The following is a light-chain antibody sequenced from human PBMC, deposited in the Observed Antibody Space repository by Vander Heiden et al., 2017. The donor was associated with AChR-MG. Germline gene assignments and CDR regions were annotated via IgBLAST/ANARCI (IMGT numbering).Light chain of an antibody. Sequence: EIVMSHTPHALSVTPRQPAPTSCESSQTLLHSDGKTYLYWYLKKPGQSPQLLIDEVSSRFSGVPSRFSGSGSGTDFTLKISRVDDDDVGVYYCMQGIHLPGAFGPGTKVDIK. CDR3: MQGIHLPGA. V-gene: IGKV2-29*02. CDR2: EVS. J-gene: IGKJ3*01. CDR1: QTLLHSDGKTY.